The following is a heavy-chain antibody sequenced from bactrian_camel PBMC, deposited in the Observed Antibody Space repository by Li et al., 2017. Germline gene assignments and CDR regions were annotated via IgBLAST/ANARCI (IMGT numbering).Heavy chain of an antibody. D-gene: IGHD7*01. J-gene: IGHJ4*01. CDR1: GYDGTMYC. CDR2: IRTDLVST. Sequence: HVQLVESGGGSVQTGGSLRLSCAASGYDGTMYCVAWFRQVPGKQREGVAAIRTDLVSTYYADSVEGRFTISSNSAENAVYLQMGNLRPEDTAMYYCAAHSEFLACASDSWWTTPYVASGQGTQVTVS. V-gene: IGHV3S54*01.